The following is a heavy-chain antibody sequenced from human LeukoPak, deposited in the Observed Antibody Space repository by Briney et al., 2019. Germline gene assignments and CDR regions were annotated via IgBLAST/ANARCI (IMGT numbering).Heavy chain of an antibody. CDR3: ARDPHYSDTSGH. D-gene: IGHD3-22*01. CDR1: EFIFSNYA. J-gene: IGHJ4*02. Sequence: GGSLRLSCAASEFIFSNYAISWVRQAPGKGLEWVSAIRGSDGSTFYADSVKGRFTIARDNSKNTLYLQMNNLRAEDTAIYYCARDPHYSDTSGHWGQGTLVTVSS. CDR2: IRGSDGST. V-gene: IGHV3-23*01.